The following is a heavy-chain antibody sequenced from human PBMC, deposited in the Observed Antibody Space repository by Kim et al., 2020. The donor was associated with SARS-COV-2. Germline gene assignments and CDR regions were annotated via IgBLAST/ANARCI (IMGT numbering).Heavy chain of an antibody. CDR1: GYTFTSYY. Sequence: ASVKVSCKASGYTFTSYYMHWVRQAPGQGLEWMGIINPSGGSTSYAQKFQGRVTMTRDTSTSTVYMELSSLRSEDTAVYYCARDHYFDPMVRGLRGYYFDYWGQGTLVTVSS. CDR3: ARDHYFDPMVRGLRGYYFDY. CDR2: INPSGGST. J-gene: IGHJ4*02. V-gene: IGHV1-46*01. D-gene: IGHD3-10*01.